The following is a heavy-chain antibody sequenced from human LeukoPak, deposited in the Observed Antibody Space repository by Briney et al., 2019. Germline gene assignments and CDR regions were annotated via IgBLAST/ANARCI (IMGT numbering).Heavy chain of an antibody. CDR1: GFTFRSYG. Sequence: PGGSLRLSCAASGFTFRSYGMHWVRQAPGKGLEWVAFIRYDGSNKYYADSVKGRFTISRDNSKNTLYLQMNSLRAEDTAVYYCATSTFGGVIVKYYFDYWGQGTLVTVSS. V-gene: IGHV3-30*02. J-gene: IGHJ4*02. CDR2: IRYDGSNK. D-gene: IGHD3-16*02. CDR3: ATSTFGGVIVKYYFDY.